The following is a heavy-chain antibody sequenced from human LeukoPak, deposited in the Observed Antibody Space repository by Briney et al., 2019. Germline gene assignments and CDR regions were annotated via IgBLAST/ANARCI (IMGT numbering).Heavy chain of an antibody. D-gene: IGHD4-17*01. V-gene: IGHV3-7*01. CDR1: GFDFSNYY. CDR3: TRDEGATVATYRFDF. CDR2: IKYDGSDN. J-gene: IGHJ4*02. Sequence: GGSLRLSCAASGFDFSNYYMSWVRQAPGKGLERLAHIKYDGSDNYYVDSVRGRFTISRDNAKNSLYLQMTSLRAEDTAVYYCTRDEGATVATYRFDFWGQGTLVTVSS.